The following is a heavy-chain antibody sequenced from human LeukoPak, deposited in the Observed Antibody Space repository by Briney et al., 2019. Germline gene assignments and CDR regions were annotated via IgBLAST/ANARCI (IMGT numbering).Heavy chain of an antibody. J-gene: IGHJ6*02. D-gene: IGHD5-18*01. Sequence: GRSMRLSSTPSAFTAGVLAMSWVRHPPGKVLEWEGLIRSKAYGGTTEYAASVKGRFIISRDDSKSIAYLQMNSLKTEDTAVYYCTRGPIQVWLYYGMDVWGQGTTVIVSS. CDR2: IRSKAYGGTT. CDR1: AFTAGVLA. CDR3: TRGPIQVWLYYGMDV. V-gene: IGHV3-49*04.